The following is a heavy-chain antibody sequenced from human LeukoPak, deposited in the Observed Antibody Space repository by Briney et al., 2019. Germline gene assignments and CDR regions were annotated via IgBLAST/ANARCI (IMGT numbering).Heavy chain of an antibody. D-gene: IGHD4-4*01. CDR2: ISGSGGST. J-gene: IGHJ4*02. CDR3: AKAGHSDYYFDY. Sequence: GGSLRLSCAASGFTFSSYAMSWVRQAPGKGLEWVSGISGSGGSTYYADSVKGRFTISRDSSKNTLSLQMTSLRAEDTAVYYCAKAGHSDYYFDYWGQGTLGTVSS. CDR1: GFTFSSYA. V-gene: IGHV3-23*01.